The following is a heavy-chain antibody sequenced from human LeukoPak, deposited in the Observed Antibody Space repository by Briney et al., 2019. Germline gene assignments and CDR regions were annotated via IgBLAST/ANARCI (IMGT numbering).Heavy chain of an antibody. Sequence: ASVKVSCKASGYTFTNYDINWVRQATGQGLEWMGYMNPNSGNTGYAQKFQGRVTMTTDTSTSTAYMELRSLRSDDTAVYYCAKYNWKSKNYYYYYMDVWGKGTTVTVSS. D-gene: IGHD1-20*01. CDR1: GYTFTNYD. CDR3: AKYNWKSKNYYYYYMDV. CDR2: MNPNSGNT. V-gene: IGHV1-8*02. J-gene: IGHJ6*03.